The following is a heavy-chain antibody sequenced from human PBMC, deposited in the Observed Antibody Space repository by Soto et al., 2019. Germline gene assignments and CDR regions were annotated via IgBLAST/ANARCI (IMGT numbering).Heavy chain of an antibody. CDR2: IYHTGIA. J-gene: IGHJ6*04. V-gene: IGHV4-4*02. CDR3: VTELVAYYDGLDV. CDR1: GDSITDNHW. Sequence: SETLSLTCTVYGDSITDNHWWSWVRQPPGKGPELIGEIYHTGIANYNPSLESRVAFSVDKSKNQFSLSLTSVTAADTAVYYCVTELVAYYDGLDVWSEGTTVTVYS. D-gene: IGHD2-15*01.